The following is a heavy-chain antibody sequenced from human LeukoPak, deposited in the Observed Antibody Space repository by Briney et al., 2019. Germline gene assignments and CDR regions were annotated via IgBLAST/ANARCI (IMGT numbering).Heavy chain of an antibody. CDR3: ARALLVRHYAMDV. CDR2: ISSSGHTI. J-gene: IGHJ6*02. Sequence: GGSLRLSCAASGFTFSSYEMTWVRQAPGKGLEWVSYISSSGHTIYYADSVKGRFTISRDNAKNSLYLQMNSLRAEDTAVYYCARALLVRHYAMDVWGQGTTVTVSS. V-gene: IGHV3-48*03. D-gene: IGHD2-15*01. CDR1: GFTFSSYE.